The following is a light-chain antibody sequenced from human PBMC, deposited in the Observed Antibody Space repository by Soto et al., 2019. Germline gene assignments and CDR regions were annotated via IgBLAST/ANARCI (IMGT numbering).Light chain of an antibody. V-gene: IGLV2-14*03. CDR1: SSDVGGYNF. Sequence: SALTQPASVSGSPGQSITISCTGTSSDVGGYNFVSWYQQHPGKAPKFLIYDVSNRPSGVSTRFSGSKSGNTASLTISGLQAEDEADYYCSSYTSSSTQVFGTGTKLTVL. CDR2: DVS. J-gene: IGLJ1*01. CDR3: SSYTSSSTQV.